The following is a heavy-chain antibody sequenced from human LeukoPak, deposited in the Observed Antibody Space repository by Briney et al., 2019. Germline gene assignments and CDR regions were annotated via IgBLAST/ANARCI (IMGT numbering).Heavy chain of an antibody. CDR2: ISYDGSNK. CDR1: GFTFSSHG. Sequence: PGRSLRLSCAASGFTFSSHGMHWVRQAPGKGLEWVAVISYDGSNKYYADSVKGRFTISRDNSKNTLYLQMNSLRAEDTAVYYCAKAPDRFEWYAFDIWGQGTMVTVSS. V-gene: IGHV3-30*18. D-gene: IGHD3-9*01. J-gene: IGHJ3*02. CDR3: AKAPDRFEWYAFDI.